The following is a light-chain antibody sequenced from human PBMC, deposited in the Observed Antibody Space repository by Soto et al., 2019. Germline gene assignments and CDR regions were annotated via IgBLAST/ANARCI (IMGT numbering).Light chain of an antibody. CDR3: MQAIETLIT. Sequence: DIVMTQSPLSLPVTPGEPASISCRSSQSLLHSNGYNYLDWYLQKPGQSPQLLIYLGSNRASGVPDRFSVSGSGTDFTLKISRVEAEDVGVYYCMQAIETLITFGQGTRLEIK. CDR2: LGS. CDR1: QSLLHSNGYNY. V-gene: IGKV2-28*01. J-gene: IGKJ5*01.